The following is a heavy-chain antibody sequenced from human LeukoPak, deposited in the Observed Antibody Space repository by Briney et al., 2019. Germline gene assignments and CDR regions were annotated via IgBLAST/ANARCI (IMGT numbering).Heavy chain of an antibody. CDR3: ARGSTRYDYVWGSYRFAFDY. Sequence: NPSETLSLTCAVYGGSFSGYYWSWIRQPPGKGLEWIGEINHSGSTNYNPSLKSRVTISVDTSKNQFSLKLSSVTAADTAVHYCARGSTRYDYVWGSYRFAFDYWGQGTLVTVSS. D-gene: IGHD3-16*02. J-gene: IGHJ4*02. CDR1: GGSFSGYY. V-gene: IGHV4-34*01. CDR2: INHSGST.